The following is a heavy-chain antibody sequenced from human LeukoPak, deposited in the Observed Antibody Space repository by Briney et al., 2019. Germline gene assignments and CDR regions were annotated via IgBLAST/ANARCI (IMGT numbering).Heavy chain of an antibody. Sequence: SVKVSCKASGGTFSSYAISWVRQAPGQGLEWMGGIIPIFGTANYAQKFQGRVTITTDESTSTAYMELSSLRSEDTAVYYCARDLPAHSSSWDDYYYYYMDVWGKGTTVTVSS. CDR2: IIPIFGTA. J-gene: IGHJ6*03. D-gene: IGHD6-13*01. CDR3: ARDLPAHSSSWDDYYYYYMDV. CDR1: GGTFSSYA. V-gene: IGHV1-69*05.